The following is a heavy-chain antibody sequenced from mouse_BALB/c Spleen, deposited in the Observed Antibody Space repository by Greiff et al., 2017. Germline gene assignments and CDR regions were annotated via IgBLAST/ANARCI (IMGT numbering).Heavy chain of an antibody. V-gene: IGHV5-17*02. D-gene: IGHD4-1*01. J-gene: IGHJ3*01. Sequence: EVKVVESGGGLVQPGGSRKLSCAASGFTFSSFGMHWVRQAPEKGLEWVAYISSGSSTIYYADTVKGRFTISRDNPKNTLFLQMTSLRSEDTAMYYCARELGTAWFAYWGQGTLVTVSA. CDR2: ISSGSSTI. CDR1: GFTFSSFG. CDR3: ARELGTAWFAY.